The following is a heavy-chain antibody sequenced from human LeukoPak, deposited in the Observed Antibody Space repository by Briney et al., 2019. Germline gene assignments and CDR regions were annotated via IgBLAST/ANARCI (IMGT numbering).Heavy chain of an antibody. CDR3: VRGSWSFDY. D-gene: IGHD1-26*01. Sequence: PGGSLRLSCAASGFTFSSYWMHWVRQAPGKGLVWVSRINSGGGSTSYADSVKGRFTISRENAKNTLYLQMNSLRAEDTAVYYCVRGSWSFDYWGQGTLVTVSS. CDR1: GFTFSSYW. CDR2: INSGGGST. V-gene: IGHV3-74*01. J-gene: IGHJ4*02.